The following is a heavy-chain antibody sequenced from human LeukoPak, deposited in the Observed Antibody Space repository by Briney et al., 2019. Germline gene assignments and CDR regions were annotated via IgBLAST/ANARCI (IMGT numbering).Heavy chain of an antibody. V-gene: IGHV3-30*02. J-gene: IGHJ4*02. Sequence: PGGSLRLSCAASGFTFSGYGIHWVRQAPGKGLEWVAFIRSDGSKEFYADSVKGRFTISRDNSKNTLYLQVNSLRVEDTAVYYCAKGYGFHFDYWGQGTLVIVSS. CDR1: GFTFSGYG. CDR2: IRSDGSKE. D-gene: IGHD5-18*01. CDR3: AKGYGFHFDY.